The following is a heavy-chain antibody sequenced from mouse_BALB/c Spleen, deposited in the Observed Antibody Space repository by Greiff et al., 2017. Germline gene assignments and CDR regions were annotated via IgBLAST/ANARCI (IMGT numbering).Heavy chain of an antibody. Sequence: EVQLQQSGPDLVKPSQSLSLTCTVTGYSITSGYSWHWIRQFPGNKLEWMGYIHYSGSTNYNPSLKSRISITRDTSKNQFFLQLNSVTTEDTATYYCARGRLRRGDRPWFAYWGQGTLVTVSA. V-gene: IGHV3-1*02. D-gene: IGHD2-4*01. CDR1: GYSITSGYS. CDR2: IHYSGST. CDR3: ARGRLRRGDRPWFAY. J-gene: IGHJ3*01.